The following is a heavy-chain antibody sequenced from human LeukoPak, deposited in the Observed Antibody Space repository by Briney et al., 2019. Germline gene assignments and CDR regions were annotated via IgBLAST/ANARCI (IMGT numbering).Heavy chain of an antibody. CDR2: ISYDGSNK. D-gene: IGHD6-19*01. J-gene: IGHJ4*02. Sequence: PGGSLRLSCAASGFTFSSYAMHWVRQAPGKGLEWVAVISYDGSNKYYADSVEGRFTISRDNSKNTLYLQMNSLRAEDTAVYYCARVGTEQWLVEGFDYWGQGTLVTVSS. V-gene: IGHV3-30-3*01. CDR3: ARVGTEQWLVEGFDY. CDR1: GFTFSSYA.